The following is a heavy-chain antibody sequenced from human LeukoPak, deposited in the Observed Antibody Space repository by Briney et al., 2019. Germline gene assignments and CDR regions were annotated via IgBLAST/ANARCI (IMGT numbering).Heavy chain of an antibody. CDR1: GYTFTGYY. CDR3: AREGKGSSWYEELFDY. CDR2: INPNSGGT. V-gene: IGHV1-2*06. J-gene: IGHJ4*02. D-gene: IGHD6-13*01. Sequence: ASVTVSCTASGYTFTGYYMHWVRQAPGQGLEWMGRINPNSGGTNYPQKFQGRVTMTRDTSISTAYMELSRLRSDDTAVYYCAREGKGSSWYEELFDYWGQGTLVTVSS.